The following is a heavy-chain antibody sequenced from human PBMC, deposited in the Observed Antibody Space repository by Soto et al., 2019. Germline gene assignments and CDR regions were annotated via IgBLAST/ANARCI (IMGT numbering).Heavy chain of an antibody. J-gene: IGHJ5*02. CDR1: GYTFTIYG. D-gene: IGHD2-15*01. CDR3: ARDRSSGGSRNWFDP. Sequence: ASVKVSCKASGYTFTIYGISWVRQAPGQGLEWMGWISAYNGNTNYAQKLQGRVTMTTDTSTSTAYMELRSLRSDDTAVYYCARDRSSGGSRNWFDPWGQGTLVTVSS. V-gene: IGHV1-18*01. CDR2: ISAYNGNT.